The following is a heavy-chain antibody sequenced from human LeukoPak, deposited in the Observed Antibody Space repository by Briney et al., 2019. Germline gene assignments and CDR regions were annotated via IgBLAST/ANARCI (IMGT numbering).Heavy chain of an antibody. CDR2: ISGSGGNT. D-gene: IGHD3-22*01. CDR3: ARVRRYYDTTGSDDAFDI. V-gene: IGHV3-23*01. Sequence: GGSLRLSCAASGFTFSSYAMSWVRQAPGKGLEWVSVISGSGGNTYYADSVKGRFTISRDNAKNTLYLQMNGLRAEDTAVYYCARVRRYYDTTGSDDAFDIWGQGTMVTVSS. CDR1: GFTFSSYA. J-gene: IGHJ3*02.